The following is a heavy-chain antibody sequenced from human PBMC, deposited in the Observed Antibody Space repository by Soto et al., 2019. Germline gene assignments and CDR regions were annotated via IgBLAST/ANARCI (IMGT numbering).Heavy chain of an antibody. J-gene: IGHJ4*02. CDR1: SGSISSSNW. V-gene: IGHV4-4*02. CDR2: IYHSGST. Sequence: SETLSVTCAVSSGSISSSNWWSWVRHPPGKGLEWIGEIYHSGSTNYNPSLKSRVTISVDKSKNQFSLKLSSVTAADTAVYYCAREASSGWYGFDYWGQGTLVTVSS. CDR3: AREASSGWYGFDY. D-gene: IGHD6-19*01.